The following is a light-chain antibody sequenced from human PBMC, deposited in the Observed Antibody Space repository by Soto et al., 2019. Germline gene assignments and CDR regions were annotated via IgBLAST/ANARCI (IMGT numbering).Light chain of an antibody. CDR3: QQYDKWPRT. CDR2: GGS. V-gene: IGKV3-15*01. J-gene: IGKJ1*01. CDR1: QSLTSN. Sequence: VVMTQSPATLSVSPGDGVTLSCRASQSLTSNLAWYQHKVGQAPRLLIYGGSVRATGVPARFSGRGSGAEFSLTISSLQSEDFAVYYWQQYDKWPRTFGQGTKLEVK.